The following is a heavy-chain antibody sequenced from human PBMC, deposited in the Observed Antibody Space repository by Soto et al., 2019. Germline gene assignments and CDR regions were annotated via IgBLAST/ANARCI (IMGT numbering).Heavy chain of an antibody. CDR2: ITVGGAQK. CDR3: TRMPGGGWQRFFDY. D-gene: IGHD5-12*01. J-gene: IGHJ4*02. V-gene: IGHV3-23*01. CDR1: GFTFIDHD. Sequence: EVKLLESGGALVQPGGSLRLSCEASGFTFIDHDMSWVRQAPGKGLEWVSSITVGGAQKDYGQSVKGRFTISRDNSNDTFFVEMDSLQVEDMAIYYCTRMPGGGWQRFFDYWGQGTVVTVSS.